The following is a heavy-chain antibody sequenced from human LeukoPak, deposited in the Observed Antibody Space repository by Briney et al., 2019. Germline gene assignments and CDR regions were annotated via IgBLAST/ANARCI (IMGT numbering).Heavy chain of an antibody. CDR2: IIPIFGTA. J-gene: IGHJ4*02. D-gene: IGHD3-9*01. Sequence: PGASVKVSCQASGGTFGSYAISWVRQAPGQGLEWMGGIIPIFGTANYAQKFQGRVTITTDESTSTAYMELSSLRSEDTAVYYCARDNAYLDWLLNDYWGQGTLVTVSS. V-gene: IGHV1-69*05. CDR3: ARDNAYLDWLLNDY. CDR1: GGTFGSYA.